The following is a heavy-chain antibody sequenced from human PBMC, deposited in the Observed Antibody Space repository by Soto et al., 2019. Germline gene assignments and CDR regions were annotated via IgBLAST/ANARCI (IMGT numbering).Heavy chain of an antibody. V-gene: IGHV4-31*03. CDR1: GGSMSSAGYY. CDR3: ARDHRITMIRGVIMASRGMDV. J-gene: IGHJ6*02. Sequence: PSETLSLTCTVSGGSMSSAGYYWSWIRQHPGKGLEWIGYIYYSGSTYYNPSLKSRVTISVDTSKNQFSLKLSSVTAADTAVYYCARDHRITMIRGVIMASRGMDVWGQGTTVTVSS. D-gene: IGHD3-10*01. CDR2: IYYSGST.